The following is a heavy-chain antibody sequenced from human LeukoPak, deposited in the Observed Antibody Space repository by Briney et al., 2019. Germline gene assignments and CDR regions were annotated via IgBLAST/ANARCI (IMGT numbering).Heavy chain of an antibody. CDR1: GRTIGLYG. CDR2: IWFDGSNK. D-gene: IGHD3-10*01. V-gene: IGHV3-33*07. Sequence: GRSLRLSCEASGRTIGLYGMFWVRQAPGKGLEWVAAIWFDGSNKYYADSVKGRFTISRDNSRNTVLLQMDSLSAEDTAVYYCAREKYEGSGSHYFALDVWGQGTMVIVSS. CDR3: AREKYEGSGSHYFALDV. J-gene: IGHJ6*02.